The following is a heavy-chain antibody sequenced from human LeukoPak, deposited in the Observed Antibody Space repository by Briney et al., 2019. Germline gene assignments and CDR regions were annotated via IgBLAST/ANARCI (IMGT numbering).Heavy chain of an antibody. J-gene: IGHJ3*02. CDR2: IKSKTDGGTT. Sequence: GGSLRLSCAASGFTLSTSAMSWVRQAPGKGLEWVGRIKSKTDGGTTDYAAPVKGRFTISRDDSKNTLYLQMNSLKTEDTAVYYCTTDEVAMAGFHAFDIWGQGTMVTVSS. CDR1: GFTLSTSA. V-gene: IGHV3-15*01. CDR3: TTDEVAMAGFHAFDI. D-gene: IGHD6-19*01.